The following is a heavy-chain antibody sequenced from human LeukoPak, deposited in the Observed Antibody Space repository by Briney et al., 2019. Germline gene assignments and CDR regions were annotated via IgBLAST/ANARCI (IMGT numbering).Heavy chain of an antibody. V-gene: IGHV3-21*01. CDR1: GFTFSSYS. CDR3: AGAFRNYDFWSGYPYYFDY. J-gene: IGHJ4*02. D-gene: IGHD3-3*01. CDR2: ISSSSSYI. Sequence: GGSLRLSRAASGFTFSSYSMNWVRQAPGKGLEWVSSISSSSSYIYYADSVKGRFTISRDNAKNSLYLQMNSLRAEDTAVYYCAGAFRNYDFWSGYPYYFDYWGQGTLVTVSS.